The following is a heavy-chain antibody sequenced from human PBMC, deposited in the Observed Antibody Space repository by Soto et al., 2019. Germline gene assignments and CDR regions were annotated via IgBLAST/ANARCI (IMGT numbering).Heavy chain of an antibody. CDR1: WVTLSGYD. CDR2: IYFNGTT. Sequence: SETVSVSCTVSWVTLSGYDLSWIRQTPGKPVEWIGCIYFNGTTNYNRSLKSRVTISLDISKNQFSLKLRSVTATATSVYRCARGKGTHKDWGRGTLVTVSS. D-gene: IGHD3-10*01. V-gene: IGHV4-59*01. J-gene: IGHJ4*02. CDR3: ARGKGTHKD.